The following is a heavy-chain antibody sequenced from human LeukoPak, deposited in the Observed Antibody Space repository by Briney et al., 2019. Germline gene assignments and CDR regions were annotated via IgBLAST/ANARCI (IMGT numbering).Heavy chain of an antibody. CDR2: INSNSGDT. CDR3: AREALTSKAHDL. CDR1: GYTFTAYY. Sequence: ASVKDSCKASGYTFTAYYIHWVRQAPGQGLEWMGWINSNSGDTDFAQKFQGRVTMTRDTSITTVYMELSRLRSDDTAVYYCAREALTSKAHDLWGPGTLVTVSS. D-gene: IGHD1-14*01. V-gene: IGHV1-2*02. J-gene: IGHJ2*01.